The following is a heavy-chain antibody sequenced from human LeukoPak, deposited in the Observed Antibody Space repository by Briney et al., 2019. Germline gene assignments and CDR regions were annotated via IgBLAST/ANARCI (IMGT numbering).Heavy chain of an antibody. V-gene: IGHV3-30*18. CDR3: AKDPGDY. Sequence: PGGSLRLSCAASGFTFSSYRMYWVRQAPGKGLEWVAVISYDGSNKYYADSVKGRFTISRDNSKNTLYLQMNSLRAEDTAVYYCAKDPGDYWGQGTLVTVSS. CDR1: GFTFSSYR. J-gene: IGHJ4*02. CDR2: ISYDGSNK.